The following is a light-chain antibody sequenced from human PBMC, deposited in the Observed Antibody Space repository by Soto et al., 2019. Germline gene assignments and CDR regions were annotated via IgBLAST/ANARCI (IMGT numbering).Light chain of an antibody. J-gene: IGLJ2*01. V-gene: IGLV1-44*01. CDR3: AAWDDSLIGPV. CDR1: TSNIGRYG. Sequence: QSVLTQAPSASGIPGQRVTISCSGSTSNIGRYGVDWYQHLPGTAPKLLNYSNNERPSGVPDRFSGSQSGTSASLAISGLQSEDEADYYCAAWDDSLIGPVFGGGTKLTVL. CDR2: SNN.